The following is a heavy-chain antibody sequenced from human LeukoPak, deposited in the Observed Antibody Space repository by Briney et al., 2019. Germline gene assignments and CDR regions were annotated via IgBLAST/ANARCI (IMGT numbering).Heavy chain of an antibody. D-gene: IGHD6-19*01. CDR2: ISGSGGIP. Sequence: GGPLRLSCAASGFTFSSYAMSWVRQAPGKGLEWVSAISGSGGIPDYADSAKGRFTISRDNSKNTLYLQMNSLRAEDTAVYYCAKVTPHEHSRGWYGEDYWGQRTLVTASS. CDR3: AKVTPHEHSRGWYGEDY. J-gene: IGHJ4*02. V-gene: IGHV3-23*01. CDR1: GFTFSSYA.